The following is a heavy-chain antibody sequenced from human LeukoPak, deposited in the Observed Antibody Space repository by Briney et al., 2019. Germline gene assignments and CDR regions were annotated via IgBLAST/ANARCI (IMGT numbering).Heavy chain of an antibody. Sequence: GESLKTSCKGSGYSFTSYWIGWVRQMPGKGLEWMGIIYPGDSDTRYSPSFQGQVTISADKSITTAYLQWSSLKASDTAMCYCARADYSNYAGYYYYYMDVWGKGTTVTVSS. CDR1: GYSFTSYW. CDR3: ARADYSNYAGYYYYYMDV. D-gene: IGHD4-11*01. CDR2: IYPGDSDT. J-gene: IGHJ6*03. V-gene: IGHV5-51*01.